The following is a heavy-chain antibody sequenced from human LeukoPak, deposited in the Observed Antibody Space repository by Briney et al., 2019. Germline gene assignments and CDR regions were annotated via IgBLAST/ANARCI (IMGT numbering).Heavy chain of an antibody. CDR3: ARDLGGYSYGSHFDY. J-gene: IGHJ4*02. Sequence: GGSLRLSCAVSGFTVSSNYMNWVRQAPGKGLEWVSVMYSGGSTYYADSVKGRFTISRDNSKNTLYLQMNSLRAEDTAVYYCARDLGGYSYGSHFDYWGQGTLVTVSS. V-gene: IGHV3-53*01. CDR2: MYSGGST. CDR1: GFTVSSNY. D-gene: IGHD5-18*01.